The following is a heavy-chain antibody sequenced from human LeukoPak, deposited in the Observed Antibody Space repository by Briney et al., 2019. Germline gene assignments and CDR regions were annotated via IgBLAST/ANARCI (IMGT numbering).Heavy chain of an antibody. Sequence: SETLSLTCAVYGGSFSGYYWSWIRQPPGKGLEWIGEINHSGSTNYNPSLKSRVTISVDTSKNQFSLKLSSVTAADTAVYYCARGVVGATDYFNYWGQGTLVTVSS. CDR3: ARGVVGATDYFNY. V-gene: IGHV4-34*01. D-gene: IGHD1-26*01. CDR2: INHSGST. CDR1: GGSFSGYY. J-gene: IGHJ4*02.